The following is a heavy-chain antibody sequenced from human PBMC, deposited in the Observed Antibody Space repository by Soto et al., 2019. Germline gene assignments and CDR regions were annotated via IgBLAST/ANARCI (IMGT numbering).Heavy chain of an antibody. V-gene: IGHV4-59*01. D-gene: IGHD5-18*01. J-gene: IGHJ4*01. CDR1: GGSINNFH. CDR2: VFYSGRT. Sequence: SETLSLTCSVSGGSINNFHWSWIRQPPGKGLEWIGFVFYSGRTTYNPSLQSRVTISVDTSHNHFSLKLRSVTAADTATYYCARIKSGYSYGSIIDFWGHGKLVTVSS. CDR3: ARIKSGYSYGSIIDF.